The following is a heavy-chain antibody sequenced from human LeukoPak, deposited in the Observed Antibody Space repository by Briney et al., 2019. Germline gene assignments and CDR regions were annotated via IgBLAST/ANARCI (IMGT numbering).Heavy chain of an antibody. CDR1: GGSISSYY. V-gene: IGHV4-59*01. CDR2: IYYSGST. CDR3: ARVTTGSSSWFDY. Sequence: SGTLSLTCTVSGGSISSYYWSWIRQPPGGGPEGIGYIYYSGSTNYNPSLKSRVTISVDTSKNQFSLKLSSVTAADTAVYYCARVTTGSSSWFDYWGQGTLVTVSS. J-gene: IGHJ4*02. D-gene: IGHD6-13*01.